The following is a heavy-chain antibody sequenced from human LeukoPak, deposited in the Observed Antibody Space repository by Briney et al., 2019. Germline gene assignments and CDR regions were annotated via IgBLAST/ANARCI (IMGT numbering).Heavy chain of an antibody. D-gene: IGHD3-10*01. J-gene: IGHJ4*02. CDR2: ISGSGGSR. V-gene: IGHV3-23*01. Sequence: HPGGSLRLSFAASGFTFSSYSMTWVRQAPGKGLEWVSSISGSGGSRYYADCVKGRFTISRDNSKNALFLQMNSLRADDTAVYYCAKVTVRGVIRPFDYWGQGTLVTVSS. CDR3: AKVTVRGVIRPFDY. CDR1: GFTFSSYS.